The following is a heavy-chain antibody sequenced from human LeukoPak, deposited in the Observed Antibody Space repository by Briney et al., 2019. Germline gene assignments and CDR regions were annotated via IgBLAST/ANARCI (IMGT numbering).Heavy chain of an antibody. D-gene: IGHD4-17*01. CDR2: ISSSGNTI. J-gene: IGHJ4*02. Sequence: GGSLRLSCAASGFTFSSCEMNWVRLAPGKGLEWVSYISSSGNTIYYADSVKGRFTISRDNAKNLLYLQMNSLRAEDTAVYYCARDNYGDKFIDYWGQGTLVTVSS. CDR3: ARDNYGDKFIDY. V-gene: IGHV3-48*03. CDR1: GFTFSSCE.